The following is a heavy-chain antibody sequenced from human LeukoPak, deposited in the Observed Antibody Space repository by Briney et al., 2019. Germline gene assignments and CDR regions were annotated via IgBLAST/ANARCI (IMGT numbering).Heavy chain of an antibody. Sequence: GGSLRLSCAASGFTFSSYGTHWVRQAPGKGLEWVAYIQYDGSNQQYADSVKGRFTISRDDAKNLVFLQMNSLRVEDTAVYYCARDGVAGGFDYWGQGILVTVSS. CDR1: GFTFSSYG. CDR2: IQYDGSNQ. D-gene: IGHD6-19*01. CDR3: ARDGVAGGFDY. J-gene: IGHJ4*02. V-gene: IGHV3-30*02.